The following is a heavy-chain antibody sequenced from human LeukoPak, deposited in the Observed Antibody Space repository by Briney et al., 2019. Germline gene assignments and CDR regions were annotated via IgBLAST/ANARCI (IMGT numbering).Heavy chain of an antibody. CDR2: IFFRSKWYN. D-gene: IGHD1-14*01. Sequence: SQTLSLTCGISGDSVSSNSAAWNWIRQSPSRGLEWLGRIFFRSKWYNDYAVSVQGRISISPDTSKNQFSLQLNSVTPEDTAIYYCARGNYNALDYWGQGTLVTVSS. CDR1: GDSVSSNSAA. V-gene: IGHV6-1*01. CDR3: ARGNYNALDY. J-gene: IGHJ4*02.